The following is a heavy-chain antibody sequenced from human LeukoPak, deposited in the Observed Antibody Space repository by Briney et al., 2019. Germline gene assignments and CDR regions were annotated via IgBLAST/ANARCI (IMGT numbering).Heavy chain of an antibody. Sequence: ASVKVSCKASGGTFSSYAISWVRQAPGQGLEWMGWISAYNGNTNYAQKLQGRVTMTTDTSTSTAYMELRSLRSDDTAVYYCARVTTEAESYYYGMDVWGQGTTVTVSS. CDR2: ISAYNGNT. CDR3: ARVTTEAESYYYGMDV. D-gene: IGHD4-17*01. V-gene: IGHV1-18*01. CDR1: GGTFSSYA. J-gene: IGHJ6*02.